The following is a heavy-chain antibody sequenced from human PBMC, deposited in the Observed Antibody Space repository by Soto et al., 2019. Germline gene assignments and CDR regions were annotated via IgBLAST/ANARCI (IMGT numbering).Heavy chain of an antibody. CDR1: GFTFSSYS. D-gene: IGHD3-3*01. CDR3: ARANSPHYDFWSGYFSFDY. V-gene: IGHV3-48*02. Sequence: AGGSLRLSCAASGFTFSSYSMNWVRQAPGKGLEWVSYISSSSSTIYYADSVKGRFTISRDNAKNSLYLQMNSLRDEDTAVYYCARANSPHYDFWSGYFSFDYWGQGTLVTVSS. J-gene: IGHJ4*02. CDR2: ISSSSSTI.